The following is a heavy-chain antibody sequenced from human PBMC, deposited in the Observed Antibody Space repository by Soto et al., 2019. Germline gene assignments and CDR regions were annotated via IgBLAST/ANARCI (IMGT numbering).Heavy chain of an antibody. V-gene: IGHV4-59*01. D-gene: IGHD5-12*01. CDR1: GGSISSYY. CDR2: IYYSGST. CDR3: ARVLFTTIPPHCLNWFDP. Sequence: SETLSLTCTVSGGSISSYYWSWIRQPPGKGLEWIGYIYYSGSTNYNPSLKSRVTISVDTSKNQFSLKLSSVTAADTAVYYCARVLFTTIPPHCLNWFDPWGQGSLVTVSS. J-gene: IGHJ5*02.